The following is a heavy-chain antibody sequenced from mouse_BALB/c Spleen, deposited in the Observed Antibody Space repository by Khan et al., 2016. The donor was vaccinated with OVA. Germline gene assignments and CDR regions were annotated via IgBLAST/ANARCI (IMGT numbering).Heavy chain of an antibody. CDR1: GYIFTSYW. D-gene: IGHD3-2*02. Sequence: QVQLKQFGAELVRPGASVKLSRKTSGYIFTSYWIHWIKQRSGQGLEWIARIYPGTDNSYYNEKFKDKATLTADKSSSTAYMQLSSLKSEDSDVYVCAREEALYHFDHWGQGTTLTVSS. J-gene: IGHJ2*01. CDR2: IYPGTDNS. V-gene: IGHV1-76*01. CDR3: AREEALYHFDH.